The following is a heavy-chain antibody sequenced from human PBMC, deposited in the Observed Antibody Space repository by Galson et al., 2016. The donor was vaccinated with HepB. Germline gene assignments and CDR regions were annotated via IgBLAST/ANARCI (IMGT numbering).Heavy chain of an antibody. J-gene: IGHJ5*02. CDR1: GFTFDDYA. Sequence: SLRLSCAASGFTFDDYAMHWVRQAPGTGLEWVANIKQDGFEKNYLDSVKGRFTISRDNGKNSLYLQMNSLRVEDTALYYCVRDGPRSWLDLWGQGTLVTVSS. CDR3: VRDGPRSWLDL. V-gene: IGHV3-7*01. CDR2: IKQDGFEK.